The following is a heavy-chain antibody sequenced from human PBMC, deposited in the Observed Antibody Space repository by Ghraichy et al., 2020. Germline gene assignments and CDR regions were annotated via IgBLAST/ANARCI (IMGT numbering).Heavy chain of an antibody. CDR3: ARAAGREHDFWSGYYSY. Sequence: SETLSLTCTVSGGSVSSGNYYWSWIRQPPGKGLEWIGYIYYSGSTNYNPSLKSRVTISVDTSKNQFSLKLYSVTAADTAVYYCARAAGREHDFWSGYYSYWGQGTLVTVSS. CDR2: IYYSGST. V-gene: IGHV4-61*01. D-gene: IGHD3-3*01. CDR1: GGSVSSGNYY. J-gene: IGHJ4*02.